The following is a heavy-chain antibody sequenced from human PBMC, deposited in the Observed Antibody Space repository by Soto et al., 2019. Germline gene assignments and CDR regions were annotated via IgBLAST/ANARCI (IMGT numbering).Heavy chain of an antibody. CDR3: AKGLFYGDYLYYFDY. Sequence: PGXSLRLSCAASGFTFSSYAMSWFLQAPVKGLEWVSAISGSGGSTYYADSVKGRFTISRDNSKNTLYLQMNSLRAEVTVVYYCAKGLFYGDYLYYFDYWGQGTLVTVSS. V-gene: IGHV3-23*01. J-gene: IGHJ4*02. CDR2: ISGSGGST. D-gene: IGHD4-17*01. CDR1: GFTFSSYA.